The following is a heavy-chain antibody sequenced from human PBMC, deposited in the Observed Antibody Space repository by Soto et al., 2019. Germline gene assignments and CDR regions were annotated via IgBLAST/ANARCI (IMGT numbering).Heavy chain of an antibody. CDR1: GFTFSSYG. CDR2: IWYDGSNK. CDR3: ARDLGYSPYCGGDCYSPAGGMDV. D-gene: IGHD2-21*02. V-gene: IGHV3-33*01. Sequence: AGGSLSLSCAASGFTFSSYGMHWVRQAPGKGLEWVAVIWYDGSNKYYADSVRGRFTISRDNSKNTLYLQMNSLRAEDTAVYYCARDLGYSPYCGGDCYSPAGGMDVWGQGTTVTVSS. J-gene: IGHJ6*02.